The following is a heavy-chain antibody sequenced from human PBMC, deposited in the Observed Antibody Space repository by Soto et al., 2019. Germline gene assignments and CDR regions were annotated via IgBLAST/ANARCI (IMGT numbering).Heavy chain of an antibody. J-gene: IGHJ6*02. V-gene: IGHV4-59*11. Sequence: SETLSLTCTISGASISSLYWSWVRQPPGKGLEWIGYIHYSGSTSYNPSLKSRVTMLVDTSKNQFSLRLSSVTAADTAVYYCARGGWSMDVWGQGTTVTV. CDR3: ARGGWSMDV. CDR1: GASISSLY. CDR2: IHYSGST. D-gene: IGHD2-15*01.